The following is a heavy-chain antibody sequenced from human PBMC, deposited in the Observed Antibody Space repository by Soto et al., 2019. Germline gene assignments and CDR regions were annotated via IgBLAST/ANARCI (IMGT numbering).Heavy chain of an antibody. CDR1: GFTFSNYA. J-gene: IGHJ3*02. Sequence: EVQLLESGGGLVQPGGSLRLSCAASGFTFSNYAMTWVRQAPGKGLEWVSTFSGGGDGTFYADSVKGRFTISRDNSRNTVYLQMNSLRAEDTAVYYCAKKGLGSLTTYCNSGDCHYDFDIWGQGTMVTVSS. V-gene: IGHV3-23*01. CDR2: FSGGGDGT. CDR3: AKKGLGSLTTYCNSGDCHYDFDI. D-gene: IGHD2-21*02.